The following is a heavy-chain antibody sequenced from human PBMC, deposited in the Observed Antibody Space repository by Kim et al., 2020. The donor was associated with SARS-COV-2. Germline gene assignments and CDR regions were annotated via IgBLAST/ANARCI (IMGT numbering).Heavy chain of an antibody. Sequence: GGSLRLSCAASGFTFSSYGMHWVRQAPGKGLEWVAVIWYDGSNKYYADSVKGRFTISRDNSKNTLYLQMNSLRAEDTAVYYCARPPRHNLYYYMDVWGKGTTVTVSS. CDR1: GFTFSSYG. CDR3: ARPPRHNLYYYMDV. J-gene: IGHJ6*03. CDR2: IWYDGSNK. V-gene: IGHV3-33*01. D-gene: IGHD1-1*01.